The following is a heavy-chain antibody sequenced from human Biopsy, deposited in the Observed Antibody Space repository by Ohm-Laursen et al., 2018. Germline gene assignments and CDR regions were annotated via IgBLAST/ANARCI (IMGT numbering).Heavy chain of an antibody. J-gene: IGHJ3*01. CDR1: GFKFDDYG. Sequence: SLRLSCSASGFKFDDYGMHWVRPVPGKGLEWVARISWNSGSIGYVDSVKGRFTISRDNAKNSLYLQMNSLKAEDTALYYCARGYYDIGTGYHYDVFDFWGRGTLVTVSS. CDR3: ARGYYDIGTGYHYDVFDF. D-gene: IGHD3-9*01. CDR2: ISWNSGSI. V-gene: IGHV3-9*01.